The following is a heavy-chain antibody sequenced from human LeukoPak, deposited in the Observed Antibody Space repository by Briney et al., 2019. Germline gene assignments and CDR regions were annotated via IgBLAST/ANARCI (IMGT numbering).Heavy chain of an antibody. D-gene: IGHD3-16*01. J-gene: IGHJ6*03. CDR2: INPNSGGT. Sequence: ASVKVSCKASGYTLTGYYMHWVRQAPGQGLEWMGWINPNSGGTNYAQKFQGRVTMTRDTSISTAYMELSRLRSDDTAVYYCARGSLIHYYYMDVWGKGTTVTVSS. V-gene: IGHV1-2*02. CDR1: GYTLTGYY. CDR3: ARGSLIHYYYMDV.